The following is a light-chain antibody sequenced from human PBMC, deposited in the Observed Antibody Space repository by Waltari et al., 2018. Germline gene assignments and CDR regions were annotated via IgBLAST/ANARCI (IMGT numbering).Light chain of an antibody. CDR2: AAT. CDR1: HGISSY. J-gene: IGKJ4*01. V-gene: IGKV1-17*01. CDR3: LQHKSYPLT. Sequence: DLQMPQSPSPLSASVGDTVTITCRESHGISSYLNCVQQKPGKAPKLLINAATTLQSGVPSRFSGSGSGTEFTLTISSLQPEDFAGYYCLQHKSYPLTFGGGTKVEIK.